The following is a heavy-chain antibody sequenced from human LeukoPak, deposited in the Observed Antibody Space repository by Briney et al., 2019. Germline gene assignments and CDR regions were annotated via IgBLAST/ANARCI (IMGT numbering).Heavy chain of an antibody. D-gene: IGHD3-3*01. J-gene: IGHJ6*02. Sequence: QTGGSLRLSCAASGFTFSSYWMHWVRQAPGKGLVWVSRINSDGSSTSYADSVKGRFTISRDNAKNTLYLQMNSLRAEDTAVYYCARGRWSGYYTGMTPEGNGMDVWGQGTTVTVSS. CDR2: INSDGSST. CDR1: GFTFSSYW. CDR3: ARGRWSGYYTGMTPEGNGMDV. V-gene: IGHV3-74*01.